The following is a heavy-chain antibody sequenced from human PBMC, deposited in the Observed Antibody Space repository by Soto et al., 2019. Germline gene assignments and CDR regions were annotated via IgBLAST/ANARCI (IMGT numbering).Heavy chain of an antibody. CDR3: VAGCIFDFWSGYYRYYYGMDV. V-gene: IGHV1-18*01. Sequence: ASVKVSCKASGYTFSSYGVSWVRQAPGQGLERKGWISGNNGNTKYAQNLQGRVTMTTDTSTSTVYMEVTSLRSDDTAEYYCVAGCIFDFWSGYYRYYYGMDVWGQGTTVTVSS. CDR2: ISGNNGNT. J-gene: IGHJ6*02. D-gene: IGHD3-3*01. CDR1: GYTFSSYG.